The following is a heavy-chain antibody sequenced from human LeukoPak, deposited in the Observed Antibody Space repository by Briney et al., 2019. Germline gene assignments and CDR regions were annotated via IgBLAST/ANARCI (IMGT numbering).Heavy chain of an antibody. Sequence: ASVKVSCKVSGYTLTELSMYWVRQAPGKGLEWMGGFDPEDGETIYAQKFQGRVTMTEDTSTDTAYMELSSLRSEDTAVYYCATDILYCSSTSCYDYWGQGTLVTVSS. CDR3: ATDILYCSSTSCYDY. CDR2: FDPEDGET. V-gene: IGHV1-24*01. CDR1: GYTLTELS. J-gene: IGHJ4*02. D-gene: IGHD2-2*01.